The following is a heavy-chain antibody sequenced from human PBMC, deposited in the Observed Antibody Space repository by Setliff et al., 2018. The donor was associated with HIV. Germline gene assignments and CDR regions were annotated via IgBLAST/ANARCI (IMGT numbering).Heavy chain of an antibody. J-gene: IGHJ4*02. V-gene: IGHV1-18*01. Sequence: ASVKVSCKTSGYTFISYGVTWVRQVPGQGLEWVGWISTYNGNTNYAQKFQGRVTMTTDTSTSAAYLELRSLRVEDTAVYFCAKDPPGFSHFLDYWGQGAVVTVSS. CDR3: AKDPPGFSHFLDY. CDR1: GYTFISYG. CDR2: ISTYNGNT.